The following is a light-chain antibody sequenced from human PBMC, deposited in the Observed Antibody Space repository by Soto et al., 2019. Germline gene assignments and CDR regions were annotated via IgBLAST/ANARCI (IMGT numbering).Light chain of an antibody. V-gene: IGKV3-20*01. CDR1: QSINSY. J-gene: IGKJ5*01. CDR3: QQYGSSLIT. Sequence: EIVLTQSPATLSLSPGERATLSCRASQSINSYLAWYQQKPGQAPRLLMYGASSRATGIPDRFSGSGSGTDFTLTISRLEPEDFAMYYCQQYGSSLITFGQGTRLEIK. CDR2: GAS.